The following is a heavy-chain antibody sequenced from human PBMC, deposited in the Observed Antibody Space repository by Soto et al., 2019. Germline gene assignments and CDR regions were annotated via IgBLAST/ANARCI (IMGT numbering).Heavy chain of an antibody. CDR2: ISSSSSYI. D-gene: IGHD3-22*01. CDR3: ARVNPYYYDSSGSFDY. Sequence: EVQLVESGGGLVKPGGSLRLSCAASGFTFSSYSMNWVRQAPGKGLECVSSISSSSSYIYYADSVKGRFTISRDNAKNSLYLQMNSLRAEDTAVYYCARVNPYYYDSSGSFDYWGQGTLVTVSS. V-gene: IGHV3-21*01. CDR1: GFTFSSYS. J-gene: IGHJ4*02.